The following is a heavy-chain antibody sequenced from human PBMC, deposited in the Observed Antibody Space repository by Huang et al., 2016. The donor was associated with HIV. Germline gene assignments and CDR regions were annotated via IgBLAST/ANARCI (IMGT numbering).Heavy chain of an antibody. CDR3: ARGGGIQLWLLGYYYMDV. V-gene: IGHV1-18*01. CDR2: ISFYNGNT. D-gene: IGHD5-18*01. Sequence: QVQLVQSGAEVKKPGASVKVSCKASGYTFSSFGISWVRQAPGQGLEWVGWISFYNGNTKFAQKFQGRLTMTTDTSTSTAYMELRSLRSDDTAVYYCARGGGIQLWLLGYYYMDVWGNGTTVTVSS. J-gene: IGHJ6*03. CDR1: GYTFSSFG.